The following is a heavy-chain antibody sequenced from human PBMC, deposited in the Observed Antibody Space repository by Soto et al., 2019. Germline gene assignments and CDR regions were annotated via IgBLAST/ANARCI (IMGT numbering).Heavy chain of an antibody. V-gene: IGHV3-21*01. CDR3: ARQLHFGDFSLGY. CDR1: GFTFSAYN. CDR2: MSSSGTYI. Sequence: GGSLRLSCTASGFTFSAYNMYWVRQAPGKGLEWVSYMSSSGTYIYYADSVKGRFTVSRDNANNSLHLQMNSLRAEDAAVYYCARQLHFGDFSLGYWGQGTRVTAPQ. J-gene: IGHJ4*02. D-gene: IGHD3-10*01.